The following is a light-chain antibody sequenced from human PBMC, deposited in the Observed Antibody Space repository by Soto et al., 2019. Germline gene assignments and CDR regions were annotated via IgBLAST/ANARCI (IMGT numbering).Light chain of an antibody. CDR3: QQRSNWPWT. CDR1: QSVSSSY. J-gene: IGKJ1*01. V-gene: IGKV3D-20*02. Sequence: ENVLTQSPGTLSLSPGERATLSCRASQSVSSSYLAWYQQKPGQAPRLLIYGASSRATGIPGRFSGSGSGTDFTLTISSLEPEDFAVYYCQQRSNWPWTFGQGTKVDIK. CDR2: GAS.